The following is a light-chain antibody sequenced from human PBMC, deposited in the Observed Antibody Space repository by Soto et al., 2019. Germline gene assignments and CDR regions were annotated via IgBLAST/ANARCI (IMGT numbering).Light chain of an antibody. CDR3: QQRSNWPT. CDR1: QSISFY. V-gene: IGKV3-11*01. J-gene: IGKJ5*01. CDR2: DAS. Sequence: EILLTQSPATLSLSPGERATLSCRASQSISFYLTWYQHKPGQAPRLLIDDASNRATGIPARFSGSGYGTDFTLTISSLEPEDFAVYYCQQRSNWPTFGQGTRLEI.